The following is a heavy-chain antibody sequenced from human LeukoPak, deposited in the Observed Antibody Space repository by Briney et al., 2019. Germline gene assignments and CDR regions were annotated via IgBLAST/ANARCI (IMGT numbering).Heavy chain of an antibody. CDR2: INPNSGGT. CDR3: ARDHTVTPSGRYYYYGMDV. V-gene: IGHV1-2*02. CDR1: GYTFTGYY. D-gene: IGHD4-11*01. J-gene: IGHJ6*02. Sequence: ASVKVSCKASGYTFTGYYMHWVRQAPGQGLEWMGWINPNSGGTNYEQKFQGRVTMTRDTSISTAYMELSRLRSDDTAVYYCARDHTVTPSGRYYYYGMDVWGQGTTVTVSS.